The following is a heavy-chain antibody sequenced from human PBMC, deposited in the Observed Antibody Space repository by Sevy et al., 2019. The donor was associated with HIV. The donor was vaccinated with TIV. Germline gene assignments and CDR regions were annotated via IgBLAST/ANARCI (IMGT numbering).Heavy chain of an antibody. J-gene: IGHJ5*02. Sequence: ASVKVSCKTSGGSFSSYALTWVRQAPGQGLEWMGGIIPIFNTPHYEQKFQGRIRIVADKSTSTAYMELSSLRSEDTAVYYCARDVDNIRFDPWGQGTLVTVSS. CDR1: GGSFSSYA. CDR3: ARDVDNIRFDP. CDR2: IIPIFNTP. V-gene: IGHV1-69*06. D-gene: IGHD2-15*01.